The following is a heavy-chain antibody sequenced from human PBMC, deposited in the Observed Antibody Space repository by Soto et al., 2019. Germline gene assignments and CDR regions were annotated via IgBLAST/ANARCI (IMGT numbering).Heavy chain of an antibody. CDR1: GFTFTSYW. CDR3: GRDEVRNGVGV. CDR2: IKGDGSEK. J-gene: IGHJ6*02. V-gene: IGHV3-7*01. Sequence: EVRLVESGGGLVQPGGSLRLSCVASGFTFTSYWMSWVRQAPGKGLEWVANIKGDGSEKKYVDSVKGRFTISRDNANNSVYLQMNSLRAEDTDLYYCGRDEVRNGVGVWGQGTTVTVSS.